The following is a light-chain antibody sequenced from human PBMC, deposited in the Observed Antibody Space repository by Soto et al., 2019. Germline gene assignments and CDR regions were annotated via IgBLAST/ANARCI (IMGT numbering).Light chain of an antibody. J-gene: IGKJ1*01. CDR3: QQYVISVT. Sequence: EIALTQSPGTLSLSPGERATLSCRASQSVTSNYLAWYQQKPGQAPRLLIYGASNRATGIPERFSGSGSGTDFTLTIGRLEPQDSAMYYCQQYVISVTFGQGTKVDI. CDR2: GAS. CDR1: QSVTSNY. V-gene: IGKV3-20*01.